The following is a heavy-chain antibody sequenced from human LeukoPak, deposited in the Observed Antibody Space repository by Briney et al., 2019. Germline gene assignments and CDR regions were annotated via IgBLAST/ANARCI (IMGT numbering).Heavy chain of an antibody. CDR3: ARENYVWGSYRFFDY. Sequence: PSETLSLTCTVSGGSISSYYWSWIRQPPGKGLEWIGYIYYSGSTNYNPSLKSRVTISVDTSQNQFSLKLSSVTAADTAVYYCARENYVWGSYRFFDYWGQGTLATVSS. CDR2: IYYSGST. V-gene: IGHV4-59*01. J-gene: IGHJ4*03. D-gene: IGHD3-16*02. CDR1: GGSISSYY.